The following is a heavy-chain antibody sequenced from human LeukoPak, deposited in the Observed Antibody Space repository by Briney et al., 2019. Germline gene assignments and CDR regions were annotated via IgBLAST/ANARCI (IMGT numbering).Heavy chain of an antibody. CDR2: IYHSGST. Sequence: PSETLSLTCAVTGGSISSGGYSWSWIRQPPGKGLEWIGYIYHSGSTYYNPSLKSRVTISVDRSKNQFSLKLSSVTAADTAVYYCPREGWFGTQHFDYWGQGTLVTVSS. J-gene: IGHJ4*02. CDR3: PREGWFGTQHFDY. D-gene: IGHD3-10*01. V-gene: IGHV4-30-2*01. CDR1: GGSISSGGYS.